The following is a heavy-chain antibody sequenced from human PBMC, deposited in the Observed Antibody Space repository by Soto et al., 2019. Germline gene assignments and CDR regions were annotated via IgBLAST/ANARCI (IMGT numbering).Heavy chain of an antibody. V-gene: IGHV3-7*01. CDR2: INKYGSHK. J-gene: IGHJ6*02. CDR1: GFTFTXHW. Sequence: PGGSLRLSCVDSGFTFTXHWMSWXRQAPGKGLEWVANINKYGSHKYXADFLKCRFTTYRANAKNSLYLKMNSLSAEDTAVYYCLRDQPDYYYGMDVWGQGTTVTVSS. CDR3: LRDQPDYYYGMDV.